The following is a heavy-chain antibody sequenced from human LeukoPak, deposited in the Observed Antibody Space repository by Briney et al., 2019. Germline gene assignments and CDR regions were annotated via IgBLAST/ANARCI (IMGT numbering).Heavy chain of an antibody. J-gene: IGHJ3*02. V-gene: IGHV4-34*01. Sequence: SETLSLTCAVYGGSFSGYCWSWIRQPPGKGLEWIGEINHSGSTNYNPSLKGRVTISVDTSKNQFSLKLSSVTAADTAVYYCARGLMYYDILTGYTSADAFDIWGQGTMVTVSS. CDR2: INHSGST. CDR3: ARGLMYYDILTGYTSADAFDI. CDR1: GGSFSGYC. D-gene: IGHD3-9*01.